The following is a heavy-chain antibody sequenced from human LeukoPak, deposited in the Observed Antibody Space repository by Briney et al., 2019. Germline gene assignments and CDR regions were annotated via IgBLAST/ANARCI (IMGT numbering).Heavy chain of an antibody. CDR2: ISSGGAGI. V-gene: IGHV3-23*01. D-gene: IGHD3-22*01. CDR3: ARDGFDYYDSSGFPYFDY. CDR1: GFTFSYCA. J-gene: IGHJ4*02. Sequence: PGGSLRLSCAASGFTFSYCAMSWVRQAPGKGLQWVSGISSGGAGIYYADSVKGRFTISRDNSKNTLYLQMNSLRAEDTAVYFCARDGFDYYDSSGFPYFDYWGQGTLVTVSS.